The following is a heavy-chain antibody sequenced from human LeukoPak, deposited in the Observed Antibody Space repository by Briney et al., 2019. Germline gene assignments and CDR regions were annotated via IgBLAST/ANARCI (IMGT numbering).Heavy chain of an antibody. V-gene: IGHV4-34*01. D-gene: IGHD3-22*01. J-gene: IGHJ4*02. CDR2: INHSGST. CDR3: ARHTPNYGYFF. CDR1: GGSFSGYY. Sequence: PSETLSLTCAVYGGSFSGYYWSWIRQPPGKGLEWIGEINHSGSTYYNPSLKSRVTISIDTSKNQFSLKLSSVAAADTAVYFCARHTPNYGYFFWGQGTLVTVSS.